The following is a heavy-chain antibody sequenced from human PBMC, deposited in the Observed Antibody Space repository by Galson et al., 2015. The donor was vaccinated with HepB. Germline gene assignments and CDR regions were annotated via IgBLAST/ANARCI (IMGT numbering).Heavy chain of an antibody. CDR2: IIPIFGTA. CDR3: ARAGGFCSSGSCYNWFDP. V-gene: IGHV1-69*13. Sequence: SVKVSCKAYGDSFSSYEISWVRQAPGQGLEWMGGIIPIFGTANYAQKFQGRITITADESTSTAYMELSSLRSEDSAVYYCARAGGFCSSGSCYNWFDPWGQGTLVTVSS. D-gene: IGHD2-15*01. CDR1: GDSFSSYE. J-gene: IGHJ5*02.